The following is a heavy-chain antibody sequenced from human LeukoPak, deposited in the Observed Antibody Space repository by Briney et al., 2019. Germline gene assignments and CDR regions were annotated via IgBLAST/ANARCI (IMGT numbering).Heavy chain of an antibody. Sequence: SETLSLTCVVSGYSISSGYYWGWIRQPPGKGLEWIGSIYQSGGTFYNPSLKSRVTMSVDTSKNQFSLKLSSVTAADTAVYYCARHITSNKRFDYWGRGTLVTVSS. J-gene: IGHJ4*02. V-gene: IGHV4-38-2*01. CDR2: IYQSGGT. CDR1: GYSISSGYY. D-gene: IGHD3-16*01. CDR3: ARHITSNKRFDY.